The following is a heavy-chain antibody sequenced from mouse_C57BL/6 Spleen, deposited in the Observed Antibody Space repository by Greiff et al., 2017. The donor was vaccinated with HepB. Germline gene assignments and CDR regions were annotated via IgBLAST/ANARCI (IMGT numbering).Heavy chain of an antibody. J-gene: IGHJ4*01. CDR3: ANYYEDYAMDY. V-gene: IGHV1-80*01. CDR2: IYPGDGDT. CDR1: GYAFSSYW. D-gene: IGHD1-1*01. Sequence: VQLQQSGAELVKPGASVKIYCKASGYAFSSYWMNWVKQRPGKGLEWIGQIYPGDGDTNYNGKFKGKATLTADKSSSTAYMQLSSLTSEDSAVYFCANYYEDYAMDYWGQGTSVTVSS.